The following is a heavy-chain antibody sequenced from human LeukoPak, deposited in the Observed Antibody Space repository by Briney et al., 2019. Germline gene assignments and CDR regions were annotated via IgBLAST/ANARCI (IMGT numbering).Heavy chain of an antibody. Sequence: GGSLRLSCAAPGFTFSSYGMHWVRQAPGKGLEWVAVISYDGSNKYYADSVKGRFTISRDNAKNSLYLQMNSLRAEDTAVYYCARVRSSGWYGAGPLDWYFDLWGRGTLVTVSS. CDR2: ISYDGSNK. J-gene: IGHJ2*01. V-gene: IGHV3-30*03. CDR3: ARVRSSGWYGAGPLDWYFDL. CDR1: GFTFSSYG. D-gene: IGHD6-19*01.